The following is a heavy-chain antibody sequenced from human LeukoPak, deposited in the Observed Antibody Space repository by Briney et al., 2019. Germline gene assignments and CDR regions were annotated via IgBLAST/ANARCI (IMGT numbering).Heavy chain of an antibody. D-gene: IGHD3-3*01. CDR3: IKDTIFTVDSFDY. V-gene: IGHV3-30*02. J-gene: IGHJ4*02. CDR1: GMTFERHG. CDR2: IKYDGSRT. Sequence: GGSLRLSCAVSGMTFERHGMHWVRQPPGKGLEWLAFIKYDGSRTDYEDSVKGRFTVSRDNSKNTLYLEMNSLRAEDTAVYYCIKDTIFTVDSFDYWGQGTLVTVSS.